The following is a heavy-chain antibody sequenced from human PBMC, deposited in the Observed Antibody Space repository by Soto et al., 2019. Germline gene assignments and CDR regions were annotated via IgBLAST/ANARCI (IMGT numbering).Heavy chain of an antibody. Sequence: GGSLRLSCAASGFTFSSYWMSWVRQAPGKGLEWVANIKQDGSEKYYVDSVKGRFTISRDNARNSLYLQMNSLRAEDTAVYYCARADCSGGSCYWPNPYYYYGMDVWGQGTTVTVSS. CDR2: IKQDGSEK. CDR1: GFTFSSYW. J-gene: IGHJ6*02. V-gene: IGHV3-7*03. D-gene: IGHD2-15*01. CDR3: ARADCSGGSCYWPNPYYYYGMDV.